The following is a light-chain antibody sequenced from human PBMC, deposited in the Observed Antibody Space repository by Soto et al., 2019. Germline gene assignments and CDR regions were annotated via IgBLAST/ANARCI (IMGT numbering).Light chain of an antibody. CDR2: WAS. CDR3: QQHHSTPLT. J-gene: IGKJ5*01. Sequence: DIVMTQSPDSLALSLGERATINCKSSQSVLYSSTGRNYLVWYQQKAGQPPKLLIYWASTRESGVPDRFSGSGSGTDFTLTISNLQAEDVAVYYCQQHHSTPLTVGQGTRREIK. CDR1: QSVLYSSTGRNY. V-gene: IGKV4-1*01.